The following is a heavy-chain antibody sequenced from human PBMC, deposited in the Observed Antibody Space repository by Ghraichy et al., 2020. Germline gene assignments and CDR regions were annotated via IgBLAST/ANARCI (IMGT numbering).Heavy chain of an antibody. V-gene: IGHV3-48*02. Sequence: GGSLRLSCAASGFTFSSYSMNWVRQAPGKGLEWVSYISSSSSTISYADSVKGPFTISRDNAKNSLYLQMNSLRDEDTAIYYCASDNLLRGRKTSWGYYGMDVWGQATTVTVSS. CDR3: ASDNLLRGRKTSWGYYGMDV. D-gene: IGHD3-16*01. J-gene: IGHJ6*02. CDR2: ISSSSSTI. CDR1: GFTFSSYS.